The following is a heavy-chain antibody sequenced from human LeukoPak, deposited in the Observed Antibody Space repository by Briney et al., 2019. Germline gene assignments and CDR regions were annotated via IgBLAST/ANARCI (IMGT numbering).Heavy chain of an antibody. CDR1: GYTFTGYY. D-gene: IGHD2-2*01. CDR2: INPNSGGT. J-gene: IGHJ4*02. CDR3: ASLGSYCSSISCYAYFDY. Sequence: ASVKVSCRASGYTFTGYYMHWVRQAPGQGLEWMGWINPNSGGTNNAQKFQGRVTMTRDTSISTAYMELSRLRSDDTAVYYCASLGSYCSSISCYAYFDYWGQGTLVTVSS. V-gene: IGHV1-2*02.